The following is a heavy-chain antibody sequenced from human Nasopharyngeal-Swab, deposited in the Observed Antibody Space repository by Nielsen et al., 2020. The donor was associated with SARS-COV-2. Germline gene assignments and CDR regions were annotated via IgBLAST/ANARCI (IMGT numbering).Heavy chain of an antibody. J-gene: IGHJ6*03. CDR2: IIPIFGTA. Sequence: SVKVSCKASGGTFSSYAISWVRQAPGQGLEWMGGIIPIFGTANYAQKFRGRVTITADESTSTAYMELSSLRSEDTAVYYCASGNYGSGYYYYYMDVWGKGTTVTVSS. CDR1: GGTFSSYA. V-gene: IGHV1-69*13. CDR3: ASGNYGSGYYYYYMDV. D-gene: IGHD1-7*01.